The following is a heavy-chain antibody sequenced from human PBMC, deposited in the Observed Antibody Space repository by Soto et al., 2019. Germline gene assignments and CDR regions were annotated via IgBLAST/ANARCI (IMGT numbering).Heavy chain of an antibody. Sequence: QVQLVESGGGVVQPGRSPRLSCAASGFTFSNFGMHWVRQAPGKGLEWVAAISSDGGDKYYSHSVKDRFTISRDNSKNTLFLQMNSLRVEDTAVYYCVKGSEVARQELDHWGQGILVTVFS. J-gene: IGHJ4*02. CDR1: GFTFSNFG. D-gene: IGHD2-15*01. V-gene: IGHV3-30*18. CDR3: VKGSEVARQELDH. CDR2: ISSDGGDK.